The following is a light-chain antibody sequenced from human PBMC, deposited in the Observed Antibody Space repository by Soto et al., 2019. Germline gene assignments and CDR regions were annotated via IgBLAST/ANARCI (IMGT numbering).Light chain of an antibody. CDR3: QHRSNWPC. J-gene: IGKJ4*01. CDR2: DAS. V-gene: IGKV3-11*01. Sequence: EIVLTQSPATLSLSPGERATLSCRASQSVSSYLAWYQQKPGQAPRLLIYDASNRATGIPARFSGSGSGTDFTLTISSLAPEDFAVYYGQHRSNWPCVGGGTKVEIK. CDR1: QSVSSY.